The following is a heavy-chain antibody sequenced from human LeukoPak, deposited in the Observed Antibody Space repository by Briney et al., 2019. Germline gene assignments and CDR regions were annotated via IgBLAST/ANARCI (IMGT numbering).Heavy chain of an antibody. V-gene: IGHV3-73*01. D-gene: IGHD4-17*01. J-gene: IGHJ5*02. Sequence: GGSLKLSCAASGFTFSGSAMHWVRQASGKGLEWVGRIRSKANSYATTYAASVKGRFTISRDDSKNTAYLQMNSLKNEDTAVYYCTRPDYGDYFPDHRGQGTLVTVSS. CDR2: IRSKANSYAT. CDR1: GFTFSGSA. CDR3: TRPDYGDYFPDH.